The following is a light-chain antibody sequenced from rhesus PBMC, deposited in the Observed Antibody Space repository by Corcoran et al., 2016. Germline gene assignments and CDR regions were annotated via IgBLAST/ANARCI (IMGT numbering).Light chain of an antibody. CDR2: KAS. Sequence: DIQMTQSPSSLSASAGDTATITCRASQGINSYLAWYQQKPGKAPKLLNYKASKLQSGVPSRFSGSKTGTDFTLPISSVRPEDFATYYCQQHNSFPLTFGGGTKVEIK. CDR1: QGINSY. J-gene: IGKJ4*01. CDR3: QQHNSFPLT. V-gene: IGKV1-25*01.